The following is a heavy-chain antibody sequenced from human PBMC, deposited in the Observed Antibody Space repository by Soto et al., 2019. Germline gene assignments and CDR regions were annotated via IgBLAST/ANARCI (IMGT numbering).Heavy chain of an antibody. Sequence: SETLSLTCTVSGGSISSYYWSWIRQPAGKGLEWIGRIYTSGSTNYNPSLKSRVTMSVDTSKNQFSLKLSSVTAADTAVYYCARVRGVAAAGPYYYYGMDVWGQGTTVNVS. J-gene: IGHJ6*02. V-gene: IGHV4-4*07. CDR1: GGSISSYY. CDR3: ARVRGVAAAGPYYYYGMDV. D-gene: IGHD6-13*01. CDR2: IYTSGST.